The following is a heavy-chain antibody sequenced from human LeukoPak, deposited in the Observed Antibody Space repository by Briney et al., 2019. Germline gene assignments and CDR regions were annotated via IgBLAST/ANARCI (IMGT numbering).Heavy chain of an antibody. CDR3: ARDRGYCIDC. J-gene: IGHJ4*02. CDR1: GFTFSSYW. Sequence: GGSLRLSRAASGFTFSSYWMHWVRQAPGNGLVWVSHISGDGSRTSYADSVKGRFTISRDNAKNTLYLQMNSLRDEDTAVYYCARDRGYCIDCWGQGTLVTVSS. V-gene: IGHV3-74*01. CDR2: ISGDGSRT. D-gene: IGHD2-15*01.